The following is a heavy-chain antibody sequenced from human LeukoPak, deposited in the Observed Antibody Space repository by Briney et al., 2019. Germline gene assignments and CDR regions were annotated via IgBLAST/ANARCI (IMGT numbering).Heavy chain of an antibody. J-gene: IGHJ4*02. D-gene: IGHD5-24*01. CDR3: ARGLEMEVAAY. CDR2: MNPNNGNT. Sequence: ASVKVSCKASGYTFTSYGISWVRQATGQGLEWVGWMNPNNGNTGYAQKFQGRLTMTRSTSISTAYMELSSLRSEDTAVYYCARGLEMEVAAYWGQGTLVTVSS. CDR1: GYTFTSYG. V-gene: IGHV1-8*02.